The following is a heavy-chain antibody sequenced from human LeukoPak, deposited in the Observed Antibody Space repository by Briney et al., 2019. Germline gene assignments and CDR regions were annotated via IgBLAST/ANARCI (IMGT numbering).Heavy chain of an antibody. V-gene: IGHV4-31*03. CDR2: IYYSGST. J-gene: IGHJ5*02. Sequence: PSETLSLTCTVSGGSISSGGYYWSWIRQHPGKGLEWIGYIYYSGSTYYNPSLKSRVTISVDTSKNQFSLKLSSVTAADTAVYYCARVGCSGGDCYFNRFDPWGQGTLVTVSS. D-gene: IGHD2-21*02. CDR1: GGSISSGGYY. CDR3: ARVGCSGGDCYFNRFDP.